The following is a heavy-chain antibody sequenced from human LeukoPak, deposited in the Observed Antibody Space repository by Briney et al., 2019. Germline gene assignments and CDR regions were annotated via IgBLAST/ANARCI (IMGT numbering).Heavy chain of an antibody. CDR2: MNPNSGNT. J-gene: IGHJ3*02. CDR1: GYTFTIYD. Sequence: ASVKVSCKASGYTFTIYDINWVRQAPGQGLEWMGWMNPNSGNTGYAQKFQGRVTMTRDTSTSTVYMELSSLRSEDTAVYYCARKAGDIWGQGTMVTVSS. CDR3: ARKAGDI. V-gene: IGHV1-8*02.